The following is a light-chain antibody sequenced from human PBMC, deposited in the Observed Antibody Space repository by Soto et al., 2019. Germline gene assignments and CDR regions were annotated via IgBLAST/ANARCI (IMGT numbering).Light chain of an antibody. V-gene: IGLV9-49*01. CDR2: VGTGGIVE. CDR1: SGYNKNK. CDR3: GTDHGSGSNFVWV. Sequence: QPVLTQPPSASASLGASVTLTCTLSSGYNKNKVDWYQQRPGKGPRFVMRVGTGGIVESKGDGIPDRFSVLGSGLNRYLTIKNIQEEDESDNHCGTDHGSGSNFVWVFGGGTKVTVL. J-gene: IGLJ3*02.